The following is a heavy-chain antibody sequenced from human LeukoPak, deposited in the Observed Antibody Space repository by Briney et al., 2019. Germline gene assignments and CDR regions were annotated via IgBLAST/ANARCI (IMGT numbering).Heavy chain of an antibody. CDR2: IAIVTGDT. CDR1: GYTFNKYG. Sequence: ASVKVSCKASGYTFNKYGVHWVRQAPGQGLEWMGWIAIVTGDTRYLQRFQGRLATTADTSTDTVNMDLSSLTSEDTAVYYCARDVEQQLGVPAFDIWGQGTTVTVSS. V-gene: IGHV1-3*04. D-gene: IGHD1-1*01. J-gene: IGHJ3*02. CDR3: ARDVEQQLGVPAFDI.